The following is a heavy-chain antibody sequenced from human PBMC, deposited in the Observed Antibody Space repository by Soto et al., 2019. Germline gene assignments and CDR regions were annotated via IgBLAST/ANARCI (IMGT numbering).Heavy chain of an antibody. V-gene: IGHV4-38-2*01. J-gene: IGHJ5*02. CDR2: IYHSGST. CDR1: GYSISSGYY. D-gene: IGHD6-19*01. Sequence: SETLSLTCAVSGYSISSGYYWGWIRQPPGKGLEWIGSIYHSGSTYYNPSLKSRVTISVDTSKNQFSLKLSSVTAADTAVYYCARVIAVAGTGVNWFDPWGQGTLVT. CDR3: ARVIAVAGTGVNWFDP.